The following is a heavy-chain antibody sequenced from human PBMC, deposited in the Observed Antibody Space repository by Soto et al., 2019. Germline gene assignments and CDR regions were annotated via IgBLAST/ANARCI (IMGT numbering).Heavy chain of an antibody. CDR1: GGSISSRNW. CDR3: ARDNDILTGYYGDNWFDP. D-gene: IGHD3-9*01. Sequence: PSETLSLTCAVSGGSISSRNWWSGVRQPPGKGLEWIGEIYHSGSTNYNPSLKSRVTISVDKSKNQFSLKLSSVTAADTAVYYCARDNDILTGYYGDNWFDPWGQGTLVTVSS. V-gene: IGHV4-4*02. CDR2: IYHSGST. J-gene: IGHJ5*02.